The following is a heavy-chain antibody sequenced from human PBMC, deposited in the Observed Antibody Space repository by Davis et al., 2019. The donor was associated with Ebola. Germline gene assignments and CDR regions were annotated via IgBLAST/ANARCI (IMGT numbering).Heavy chain of an antibody. D-gene: IGHD6-13*01. Sequence: MPSETLSLTCAVSGGSISSSNWWSWVRQPPGKGLEWIGEIYHSGSTNYNPSLKSRVTISVDKSKSQFSLKLSSVTAADTAVYYCASLSSSWCFDYWGQGTLVTVSS. CDR3: ASLSSSWCFDY. J-gene: IGHJ4*02. CDR1: GGSISSSNW. CDR2: IYHSGST. V-gene: IGHV4-4*02.